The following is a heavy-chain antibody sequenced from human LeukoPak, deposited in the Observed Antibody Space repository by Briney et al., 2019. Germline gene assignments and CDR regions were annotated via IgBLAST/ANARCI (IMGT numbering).Heavy chain of an antibody. V-gene: IGHV4-59*07. Sequence: PSDTLSLTCTVSGRSITSFYWSWVRQPAGKGRAWIGYIYYSGSTNDNPALKSRFTISMDTSKNQFSLRLNSVSAADTAVYVCASSAGPYSNYVKGWFDPWGRGTLVTVSS. D-gene: IGHD4-11*01. CDR2: IYYSGST. CDR1: GRSITSFY. J-gene: IGHJ5*02. CDR3: ASSAGPYSNYVKGWFDP.